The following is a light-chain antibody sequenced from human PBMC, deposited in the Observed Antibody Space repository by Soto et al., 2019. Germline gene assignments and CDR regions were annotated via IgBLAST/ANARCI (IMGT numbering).Light chain of an antibody. CDR2: EVT. V-gene: IGLV2-14*01. Sequence: QSALTQPASVSGSPGQSITISCTGTSSDVGAYNSVSWYQQEPGKAPKLMIYEVTNRPSGVSNCFSGSKSANTASLTISGLQAEDEADYYCSSYTRSSTFVFGTGTKVTVL. J-gene: IGLJ1*01. CDR1: SSDVGAYNS. CDR3: SSYTRSSTFV.